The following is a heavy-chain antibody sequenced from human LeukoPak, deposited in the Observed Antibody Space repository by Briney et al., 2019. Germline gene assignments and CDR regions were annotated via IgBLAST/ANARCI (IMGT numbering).Heavy chain of an antibody. Sequence: SKTLSLTCTVSGGSFSSYYWSWIRQPPGKGLEWIGYIYYSGSTDYNPSLKSRVTISVETSKNQFSLNLSSVTAADTAVYYCARGRLARSPYFDYWGQGTLVTVSS. D-gene: IGHD6-19*01. CDR1: GGSFSSYY. CDR3: ARGRLARSPYFDY. J-gene: IGHJ4*02. V-gene: IGHV4-59*01. CDR2: IYYSGST.